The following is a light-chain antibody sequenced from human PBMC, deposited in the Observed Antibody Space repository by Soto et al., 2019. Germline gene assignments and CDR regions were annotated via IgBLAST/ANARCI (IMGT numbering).Light chain of an antibody. V-gene: IGKV1-39*01. Sequence: DIQMTQSPSSLSASVGDRVTITCRASQSITSFLNWYQQKPGKAPKLLIYGASRLQSGVPSRFSGSGSGTDFTLTISSLQPEDFATYSCQQTYSTSWTFGQGTKVEIK. CDR2: GAS. CDR3: QQTYSTSWT. CDR1: QSITSF. J-gene: IGKJ1*01.